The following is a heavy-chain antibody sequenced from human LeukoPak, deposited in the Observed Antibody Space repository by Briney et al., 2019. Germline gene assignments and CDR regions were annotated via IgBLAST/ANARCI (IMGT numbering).Heavy chain of an antibody. J-gene: IGHJ4*02. D-gene: IGHD1-26*01. Sequence: GGSLRLSCAASGFTFSSYGMHWVRQAPGKGLEWVAVISYDGSNKYYADSVKGRFTISRDNSKNTLYLQMNSLRAEDTAVYYCAKVPGWELGYVDYWGQGTLVTVSS. CDR1: GFTFSSYG. CDR3: AKVPGWELGYVDY. V-gene: IGHV3-30*18. CDR2: ISYDGSNK.